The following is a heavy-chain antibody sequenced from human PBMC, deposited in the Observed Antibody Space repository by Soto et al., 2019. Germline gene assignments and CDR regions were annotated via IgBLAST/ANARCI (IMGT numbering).Heavy chain of an antibody. CDR2: INAGNGNT. CDR1: GYSLTSYA. V-gene: IGHV1-3*01. Sequence: GASVKVSCKASGYSLTSYAINLVRQAPGQRLEWMGWINAGNGNTKIPQKFQGRVTITRDTSASTAYMELSSLRSEDTAVYYCARGTVVTHFDYWGQGTLVTVSS. CDR3: ARGTVVTHFDY. D-gene: IGHD2-15*01. J-gene: IGHJ4*02.